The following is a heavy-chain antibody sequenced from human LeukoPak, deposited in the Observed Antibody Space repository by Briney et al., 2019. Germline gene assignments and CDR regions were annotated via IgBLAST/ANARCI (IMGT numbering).Heavy chain of an antibody. D-gene: IGHD3-10*01. CDR1: GGSISSSSYY. V-gene: IGHV4-39*01. CDR3: ARQRSYSDALGI. J-gene: IGHJ3*02. Sequence: PSETLSLTCTVSGGSISSSSYYWGWIRQPPGKGLEWIGSIYYSGSTYYNPSLKSRVTISVDTSKNQFSLELSSVTAADTAVYYCARQRSYSDALGIWGQGTMVTVSS. CDR2: IYYSGST.